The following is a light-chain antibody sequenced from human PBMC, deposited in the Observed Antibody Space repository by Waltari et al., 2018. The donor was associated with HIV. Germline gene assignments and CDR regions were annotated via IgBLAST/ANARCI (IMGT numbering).Light chain of an antibody. CDR3: QSYDSSLSAWV. V-gene: IGLV1-40*01. Sequence: QPVLTQPPSVSGAPGLGVTVSSTGSGPPIGAGYDVPWYQQLPGTAPKLLIYGNINRPSGVPDRFSASKSGTSASLAITGLQPEDEADYYCQSYDSSLSAWVFGGGTKLTVL. CDR1: GPPIGAGYD. CDR2: GNI. J-gene: IGLJ3*02.